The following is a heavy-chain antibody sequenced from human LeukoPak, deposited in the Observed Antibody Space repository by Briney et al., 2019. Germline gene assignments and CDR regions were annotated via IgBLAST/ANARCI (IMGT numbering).Heavy chain of an antibody. V-gene: IGHV4-4*02. CDR2: IYHSGST. CDR3: ARSKYCTNGVCYPGYYFDY. J-gene: IGHJ4*02. CDR1: GGSISSSNW. D-gene: IGHD2-8*01. Sequence: SETLSLTCAVSGGSISSSNWWSWVRQPPGKGLEWIGEIYHSGSTNYNPSLKSRVTISVDKSKNQFSLKLSSVTAADTAVYYCARSKYCTNGVCYPGYYFDYWGQGTLVTVSS.